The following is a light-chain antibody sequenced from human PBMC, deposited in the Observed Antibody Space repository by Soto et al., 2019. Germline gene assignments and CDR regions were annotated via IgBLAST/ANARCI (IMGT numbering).Light chain of an antibody. J-gene: IGKJ5*01. CDR1: HIINNNY. V-gene: IGKV3-20*01. Sequence: EIVLTQSPGTLSLSPGERATLSCRASHIINNNYLAWYQQKPGQAPRLLTYGASSRATGIPDRFSGGGSGTDFTLTVTRLEPEDFAVYYCQQYGSSITFGQGTRLEIK. CDR3: QQYGSSIT. CDR2: GAS.